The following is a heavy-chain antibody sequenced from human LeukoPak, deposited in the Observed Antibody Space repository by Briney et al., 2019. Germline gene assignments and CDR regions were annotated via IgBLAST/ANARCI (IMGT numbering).Heavy chain of an antibody. CDR1: GFTLSSYA. Sequence: GGSLRLSCAASGFTLSSYAMHWVRQAPGKGLEWVAVISYDGSNKYYADSVKGRFTISRDNSKNTLYLQMNSLRAEDTAVYYCAREGYCSSTSCSDYWGQGTLVTVSS. J-gene: IGHJ4*02. D-gene: IGHD2-2*01. CDR2: ISYDGSNK. CDR3: AREGYCSSTSCSDY. V-gene: IGHV3-30*04.